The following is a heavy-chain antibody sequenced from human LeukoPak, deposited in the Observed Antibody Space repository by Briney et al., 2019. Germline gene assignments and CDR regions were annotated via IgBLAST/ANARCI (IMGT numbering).Heavy chain of an antibody. CDR3: AGTPVYCSGGSCYYYYYAMDV. J-gene: IGHJ6*02. V-gene: IGHV4-61*01. CDR1: GASVSSGSSY. CDR2: IFYSGTT. D-gene: IGHD2-15*01. Sequence: PSETLSLTCTVSGASVSSGSSYWGWIRQPPGKGLEWIGYIFYSGTTNYSPSLKSRVTMSLDTSENQFSLRLCSVTAADTAVYYCAGTPVYCSGGSCYYYYYAMDVWGQGTTVTVSS.